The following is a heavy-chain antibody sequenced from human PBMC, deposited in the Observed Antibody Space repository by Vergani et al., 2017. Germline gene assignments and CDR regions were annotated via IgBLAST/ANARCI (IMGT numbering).Heavy chain of an antibody. V-gene: IGHV3-30*02. D-gene: IGHD6-19*01. CDR1: GFTFSNYG. CDR3: AIDTVTGSRYFDY. CDR2: IRYDVSNT. Sequence: VQLVESGGGVVQPGGSLRLSCGASGFTFSNYGMHWVRQAPGKGLEWVTFIRYDVSNTYYADSVKGRFTISRDNSKNTLFLQMNSLRPEDTAVYYCAIDTVTGSRYFDYWGQGTLVTVSS. J-gene: IGHJ4*02.